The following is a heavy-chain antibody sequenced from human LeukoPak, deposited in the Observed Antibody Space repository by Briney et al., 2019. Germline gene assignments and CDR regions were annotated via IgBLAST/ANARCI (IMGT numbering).Heavy chain of an antibody. CDR2: IYTSGGT. CDR1: GGSISSYY. CDR3: AREVAITMILGNWFDP. J-gene: IGHJ5*02. D-gene: IGHD3-22*01. V-gene: IGHV4-4*07. Sequence: SETLSLTCTVSGGSISSYYWSWIRQPAGKGLEWIGRIYTSGGTNYNPSLKSRVTMSVDTSKNQFSLKLSSVTAADTAVYYCAREVAITMILGNWFDPWGQGTLVTVSS.